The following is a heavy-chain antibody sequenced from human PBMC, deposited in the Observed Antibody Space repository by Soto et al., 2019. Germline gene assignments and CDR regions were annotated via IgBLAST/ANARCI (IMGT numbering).Heavy chain of an antibody. CDR1: GSTFSSYA. D-gene: IGHD3-3*01. J-gene: IGHJ4*02. Sequence: GGSLRLSCAASGSTFSSYAMHWVRQAPGKGLEWVAVISYDGSNKYYADSVKGRFTISRDNSKNTLYLQMNSLRAEDTAVYYCAREAVRITIFGVVTPEDYFDYWGQGTLVTVSS. V-gene: IGHV3-30-3*01. CDR3: AREAVRITIFGVVTPEDYFDY. CDR2: ISYDGSNK.